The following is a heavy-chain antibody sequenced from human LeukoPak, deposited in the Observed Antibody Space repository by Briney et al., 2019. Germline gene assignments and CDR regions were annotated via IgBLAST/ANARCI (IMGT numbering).Heavy chain of an antibody. J-gene: IGHJ3*02. CDR3: ARYFGESAFDI. CDR2: ISSSSSYK. Sequence: GGSLGLSCAASGFTFSTYSMNWVRQAPGKGLEWVSSISSSSSYKYYADSVKGRFTISRDNAKNPLYLQMNSLRAEDTAVYYCARYFGESAFDIWGQGTMVTVSS. D-gene: IGHD3-10*01. CDR1: GFTFSTYS. V-gene: IGHV3-21*01.